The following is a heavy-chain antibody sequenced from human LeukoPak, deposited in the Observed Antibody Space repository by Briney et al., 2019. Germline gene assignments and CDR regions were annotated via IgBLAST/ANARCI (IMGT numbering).Heavy chain of an antibody. J-gene: IGHJ6*03. CDR3: VRDKSSSWFLYYMDV. Sequence: GGSLRLSCAVSGFTFSSYGMSWVRQAPGKGLEWVSGISGSGGSTYYADSVKGRYTISRDNSKNTLYLQMNSLRAGDTAVYSCVRDKSSSWFLYYMDVWGKGTTVTISS. CDR1: GFTFSSYG. D-gene: IGHD6-13*01. V-gene: IGHV3-23*01. CDR2: ISGSGGST.